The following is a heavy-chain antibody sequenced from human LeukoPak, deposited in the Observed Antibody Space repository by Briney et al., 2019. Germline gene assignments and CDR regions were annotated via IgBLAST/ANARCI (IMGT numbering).Heavy chain of an antibody. CDR2: VSSTGGTT. Sequence: GGSLRLSCAASGFTFSTYGMSWVRQAPGKGLEWVSAVSSTGGTTYYADSVKGRFTISRDNSKNTLFLQMNSLRAEDTAVYYCARVTYGSGTYGAFDYWGQGTLVTVSS. V-gene: IGHV3-23*01. J-gene: IGHJ4*02. CDR3: ARVTYGSGTYGAFDY. CDR1: GFTFSTYG. D-gene: IGHD3-10*01.